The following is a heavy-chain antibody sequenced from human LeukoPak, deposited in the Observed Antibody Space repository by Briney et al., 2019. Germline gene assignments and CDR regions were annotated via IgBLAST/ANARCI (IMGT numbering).Heavy chain of an antibody. CDR1: GYIFTASY. V-gene: IGHV1-2*02. CDR3: ARGDCSGVSCYSVDS. D-gene: IGHD2-15*01. J-gene: IGHJ4*02. CDR2: INPNIGGT. Sequence: ASVKVSCKASGYIFTASYIHWVRQAPRLELEWMGWINPNIGGTSFAKKFQGRVTLTRDTSITTTYLELTGLRSDDTAVYFCARGDCSGVSCYSVDSWGQGTLVTVSS.